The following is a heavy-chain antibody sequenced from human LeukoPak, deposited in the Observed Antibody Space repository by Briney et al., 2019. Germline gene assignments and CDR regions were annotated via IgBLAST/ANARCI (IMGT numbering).Heavy chain of an antibody. CDR3: ASGTATPIFDP. CDR2: INHSGST. V-gene: IGHV4-34*01. CDR1: GGSFSGYY. Sequence: PSETLSLTCAVYGGSFSGYYWSWIRQPPGKGLEWIGEINHSGSTNYNPSLKSRVTISVDTSKNQFSLKLSSVTAADTAVYYCASGTATPIFDPWGQGTLVTVSS. D-gene: IGHD5-24*01. J-gene: IGHJ5*02.